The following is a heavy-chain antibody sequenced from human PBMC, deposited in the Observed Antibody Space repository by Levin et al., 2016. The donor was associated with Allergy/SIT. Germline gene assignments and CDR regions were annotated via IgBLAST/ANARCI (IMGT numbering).Heavy chain of an antibody. D-gene: IGHD2-15*01. CDR1: GFTFIEYY. Sequence: ASVKVSCKASGFTFIEYYIHWFRQAPGQRPDWMGWINPESGATNYAEKFQGRVMLTRDTSIDTAYLELSSLESDDTAIYFCAKGADTISNTGSWFSDLWGPGTLVSVSS. V-gene: IGHV1-2*02. J-gene: IGHJ5*02. CDR2: INPESGAT. CDR3: AKGADTISNTGSWFSDL.